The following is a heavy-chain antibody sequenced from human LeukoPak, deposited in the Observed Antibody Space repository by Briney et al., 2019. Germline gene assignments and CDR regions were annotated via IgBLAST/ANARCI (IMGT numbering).Heavy chain of an antibody. CDR2: ISYDGSNK. CDR1: GFSFSSYG. Sequence: GRSLRLSCAASGFSFSSYGMHWVRQAPGKGLEWVAVISYDGSNKYYADSVKGRFTISRDNSKNTLYLQMNSLRAEDTAVYYWAKDGIVEAYCSSNSCSYNWFDPWGQGTLVTVSS. V-gene: IGHV3-30*18. CDR3: AKDGIVEAYCSSNSCSYNWFDP. J-gene: IGHJ5*02. D-gene: IGHD2-2*01.